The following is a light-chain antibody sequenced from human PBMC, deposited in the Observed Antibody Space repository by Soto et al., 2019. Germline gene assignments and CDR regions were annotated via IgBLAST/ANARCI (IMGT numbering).Light chain of an antibody. Sequence: QSALTQPPSASGSPGQSVTISCTGTGSDGGGYDYVSWYQLHPGGAPKLIIYEVIRRPSGVPDRFSGSKSGNTASLTVSGLQADDEADYFCSSYAGTTNLVFGGGTKLTVL. V-gene: IGLV2-8*01. J-gene: IGLJ3*02. CDR2: EVI. CDR1: GSDGGGYDY. CDR3: SSYAGTTNLV.